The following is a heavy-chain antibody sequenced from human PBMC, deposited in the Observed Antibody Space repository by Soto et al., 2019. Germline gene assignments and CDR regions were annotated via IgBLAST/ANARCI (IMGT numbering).Heavy chain of an antibody. V-gene: IGHV1-18*01. CDR3: AGDRIGMATTRDFDY. D-gene: IGHD1-1*01. CDR2: ISAYNGDT. CDR1: SYTFTSYG. J-gene: IGHJ4*02. Sequence: ASVKVSCKASSYTFTSYGISWVRQAPGQGLEWMGWISAYNGDTVYAQKLQGRVTMTTDTSTSTAYMELRSLRSDDTAVYYCAGDRIGMATTRDFDYWGQGTLVTVSS.